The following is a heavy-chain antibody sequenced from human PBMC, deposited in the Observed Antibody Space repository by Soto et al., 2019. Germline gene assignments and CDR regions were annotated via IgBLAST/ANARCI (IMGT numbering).Heavy chain of an antibody. J-gene: IGHJ4*02. V-gene: IGHV1-18*01. D-gene: IGHD2-2*01. CDR1: GYTFTSYG. CDR3: ARDRRGYCSSTSCYHSY. Sequence: ASVKVSCKASGYTFTSYGISWVRQAPGQGLEWMGWISAYNGNTNYAQKLQGRVTMTTDTSTSTAYMELRSLRSDDTAVYYCARDRRGYCSSTSCYHSYWGQGTLVTVSS. CDR2: ISAYNGNT.